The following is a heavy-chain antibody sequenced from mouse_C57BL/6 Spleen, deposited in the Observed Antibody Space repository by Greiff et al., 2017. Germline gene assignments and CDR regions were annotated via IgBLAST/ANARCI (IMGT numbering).Heavy chain of an antibody. V-gene: IGHV1-64*01. CDR3: ANYDYDDYFDY. D-gene: IGHD2-4*01. J-gene: IGHJ2*01. Sequence: VQLQQPGAELVKPGASVKLSCKASGYTFNSYWMHWVKQRPGQGLEWIGMIHPNRGSTNYNEKFKSKATLTVDKSSSTAYMQRSSLTSEDSAVYYCANYDYDDYFDYWGQGTTLTVSS. CDR1: GYTFNSYW. CDR2: IHPNRGST.